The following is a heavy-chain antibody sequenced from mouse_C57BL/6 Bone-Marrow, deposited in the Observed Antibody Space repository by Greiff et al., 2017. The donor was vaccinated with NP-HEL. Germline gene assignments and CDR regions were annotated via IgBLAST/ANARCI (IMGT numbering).Heavy chain of an antibody. D-gene: IGHD2-1*01. CDR1: GFNIKDYY. V-gene: IGHV14-2*01. CDR3: ARRGFLQGAY. J-gene: IGHJ3*01. Sequence: VHVKQSGAELVKPGASVKLSCTASGFNIKDYYMHWVKQRTEQGLEWIGRIDPEDGATKYAPKFQGKATITADTSSNTAYLQLSSLTSEDTAVYDCARRGFLQGAYWGQGTLVTVSA. CDR2: IDPEDGAT.